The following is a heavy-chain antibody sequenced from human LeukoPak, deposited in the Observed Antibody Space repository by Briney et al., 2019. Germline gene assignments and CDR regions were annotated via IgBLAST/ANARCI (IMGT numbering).Heavy chain of an antibody. Sequence: ASVKVSCKASGYTFTRYYMHWVRQAPGQGLEWMGIINPSGGSTSYAQKFQVRVTMTRDMSTSTVYMELSSLRSEDTAVYYCARPSQWLRFGPADYWGQGTLVTVSS. CDR1: GYTFTRYY. D-gene: IGHD5-12*01. V-gene: IGHV1-46*01. J-gene: IGHJ4*02. CDR3: ARPSQWLRFGPADY. CDR2: INPSGGST.